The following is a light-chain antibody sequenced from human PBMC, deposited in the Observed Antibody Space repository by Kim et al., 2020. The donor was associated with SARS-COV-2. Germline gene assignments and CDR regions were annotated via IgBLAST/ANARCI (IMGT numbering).Light chain of an antibody. CDR1: SSDVGAYDY. CDR3: ASFTSKSTPS. J-gene: IGLJ1*01. Sequence: GQSITIPCTGTSSDVGAYDYVSWYQQHPGKAPKLMIYDVNNRPSGVSNRFSGSKSDNTASLTISGLQPEDEADYYCASFTSKSTPSFGTGTKVTVL. CDR2: DVN. V-gene: IGLV2-14*03.